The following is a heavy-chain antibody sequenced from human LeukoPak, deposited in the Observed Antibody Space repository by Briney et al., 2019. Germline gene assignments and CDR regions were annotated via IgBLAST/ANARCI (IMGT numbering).Heavy chain of an antibody. CDR3: TRGGVVTPRWVYYYYMDV. Sequence: SETLSLTCTVSGYSISSGYYWSWIRQPPGKGLEWIGYIYYSGSTNYNPSLKSRVTISVDTSKNQFSLKLSSVTAADTAVYYCTRGGVVTPRWVYYYYMDVWGKGTTVTVSS. D-gene: IGHD3-3*01. V-gene: IGHV4-61*01. J-gene: IGHJ6*03. CDR2: IYYSGST. CDR1: GYSISSGYY.